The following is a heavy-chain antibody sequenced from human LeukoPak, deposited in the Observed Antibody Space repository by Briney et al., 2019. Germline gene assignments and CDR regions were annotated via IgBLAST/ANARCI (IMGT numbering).Heavy chain of an antibody. CDR2: ISGSGGST. CDR1: GFTFSSYA. D-gene: IGHD3-22*01. J-gene: IGHJ6*03. V-gene: IGHV3-23*01. Sequence: PGGSLRLSCAASGFTFSSYAMSWVRRAPGKGLEWVSAISGSGGSTYYADSVKGRFTISRDNSKNTLYLQMNSLRAEDTAVYYCAKDYYDSSGYNTRSDYYYYMDVWGKGTTVTVSS. CDR3: AKDYYDSSGYNTRSDYYYYMDV.